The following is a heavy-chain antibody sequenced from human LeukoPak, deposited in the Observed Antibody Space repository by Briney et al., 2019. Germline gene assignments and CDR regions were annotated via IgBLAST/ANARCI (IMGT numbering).Heavy chain of an antibody. CDR1: GYTFSNYW. Sequence: GESLKISCEASGYTFSNYWIGWVRQMPGKGLEWMGIIYPDDSNTIYSPSFQDQVTISADKSISTAYLQWSSLKASDTAMYYCARSRDSSGYYYLIWGQGTLVTVSS. CDR3: ARSRDSSGYYYLI. J-gene: IGHJ4*02. D-gene: IGHD3-22*01. V-gene: IGHV5-51*01. CDR2: IYPDDSNT.